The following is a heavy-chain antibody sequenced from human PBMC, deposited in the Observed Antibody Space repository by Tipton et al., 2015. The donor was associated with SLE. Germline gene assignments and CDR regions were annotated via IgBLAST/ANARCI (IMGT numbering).Heavy chain of an antibody. J-gene: IGHJ4*02. CDR2: IYYSGST. CDR1: GGSISSRY. Sequence: LRLSCTVSGGSISSRYWSWIRQPPGKGLEWIGYIYYSGSTNYNPSLKSRVTISVDTSKNQFSLKLSSVTAADTAVYYCARVRPRYYDSSGFLDYWGQGTLVTVSS. V-gene: IGHV4-59*11. D-gene: IGHD3-22*01. CDR3: ARVRPRYYDSSGFLDY.